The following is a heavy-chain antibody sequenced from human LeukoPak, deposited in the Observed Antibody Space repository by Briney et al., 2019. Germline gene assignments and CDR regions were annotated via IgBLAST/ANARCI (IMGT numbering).Heavy chain of an antibody. CDR1: GGTFSSYA. CDR3: ARSDYVWGSYRENAFDI. V-gene: IGHV1-69*13. D-gene: IGHD3-16*02. J-gene: IGHJ3*02. Sequence: ASVKASCKASGGTFSSYAISWVRQAPGQGLEWMGGIIPIFGTANYAQKFQGRVTITADESTSTAYMELSSLRSEDTAVYYCARSDYVWGSYRENAFDIWGQGTMVTVSS. CDR2: IIPIFGTA.